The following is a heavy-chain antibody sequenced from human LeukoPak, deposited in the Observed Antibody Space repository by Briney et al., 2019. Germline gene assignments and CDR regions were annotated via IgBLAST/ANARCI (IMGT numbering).Heavy chain of an antibody. Sequence: ASVKVSCKASGYTFTSYAMHWVRQAPGQRLEWMGWINAGNGNTKYSQKFQGRVTITRDTSASTAYMELSSLRSEDTAVYYCARGSSASSSWFGWFDPWGQGTLVTVSS. CDR1: GYTFTSYA. CDR3: ARGSSASSSWFGWFDP. V-gene: IGHV1-3*01. J-gene: IGHJ5*02. CDR2: INAGNGNT. D-gene: IGHD6-13*01.